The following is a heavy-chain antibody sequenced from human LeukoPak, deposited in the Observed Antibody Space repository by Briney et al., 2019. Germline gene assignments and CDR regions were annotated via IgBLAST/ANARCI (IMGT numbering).Heavy chain of an antibody. D-gene: IGHD3-10*01. CDR1: GLTFSNYW. CDR2: IKQDGSEK. V-gene: IGHV3-7*01. Sequence: GGSLRLSCAASGLTFSNYWMSWVRQAPGKWLEWVANIKQDGSEKYYVDSVKGRFTISRDNAKNSLYLQMNSLRAEDTAVYYCARDTSLNYYGSGSEVDYWGQGTLVTVSS. J-gene: IGHJ4*02. CDR3: ARDTSLNYYGSGSEVDY.